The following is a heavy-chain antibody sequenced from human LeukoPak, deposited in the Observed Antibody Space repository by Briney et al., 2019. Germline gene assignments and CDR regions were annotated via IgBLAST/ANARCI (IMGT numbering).Heavy chain of an antibody. D-gene: IGHD5-12*01. CDR3: ARRGGYVGGYFDY. CDR1: GYSFTTYW. V-gene: IGHV5-51*01. J-gene: IGHJ4*02. CDR2: IYPGDSDT. Sequence: RRGESLKISCKASGYSFTTYWIAWVRQMPGKGLEWMGIIYPGDSDTRYSPSFQGQVTISADKSISTAYLQWNSLKASDTAMYYCARRGGYVGGYFDYWGQGTLVTVSS.